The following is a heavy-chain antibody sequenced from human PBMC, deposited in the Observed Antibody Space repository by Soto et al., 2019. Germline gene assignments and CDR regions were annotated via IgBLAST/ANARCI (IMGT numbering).Heavy chain of an antibody. D-gene: IGHD2-8*02. CDR3: AKVPDGVNSNSRYH. Sequence: EVQLLESGGGLVQPGESLKLACAASGFPFINYAMSWVRQAPGKGLEWVSTTGGGIGPYYADSVKGRFTISRDNPKNTLYLQMNSLRVEDTAVYYCAKVPDGVNSNSRYHWGQGTLVTVSS. J-gene: IGHJ5*02. CDR2: TTGGGIGP. CDR1: GFPFINYA. V-gene: IGHV3-23*01.